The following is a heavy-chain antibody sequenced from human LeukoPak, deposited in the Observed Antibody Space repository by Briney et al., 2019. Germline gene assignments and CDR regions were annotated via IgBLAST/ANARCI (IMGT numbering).Heavy chain of an antibody. Sequence: SETLSLTCTVSGGSISSSRYYWGWIRQPPGKGLEWIGSIYYSGSTYYNPSLKSRVTISVDTSKNQFSLKLSSVTAADTAVYYCARLFGELLDYNWFDPWGQGTLVTVSS. V-gene: IGHV4-39*01. D-gene: IGHD3-10*01. J-gene: IGHJ5*02. CDR2: IYYSGST. CDR3: ARLFGELLDYNWFDP. CDR1: GGSISSSRYY.